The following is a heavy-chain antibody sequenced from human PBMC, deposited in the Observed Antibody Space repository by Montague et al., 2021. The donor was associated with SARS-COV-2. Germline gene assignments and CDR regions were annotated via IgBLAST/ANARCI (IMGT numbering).Heavy chain of an antibody. CDR3: AAPMVKDY. Sequence: SLRLSCAASGFTFSSYAMHWVRQAPGKGLEWVAVISYDGSNKYYADSVKGRFTISRDNSKNTLYLQMNSLRAGDTAVYYCAAPMVKDYWGQGTLVTVSS. CDR2: ISYDGSNK. CDR1: GFTFSSYA. J-gene: IGHJ4*02. V-gene: IGHV3-30-3*01. D-gene: IGHD5-18*01.